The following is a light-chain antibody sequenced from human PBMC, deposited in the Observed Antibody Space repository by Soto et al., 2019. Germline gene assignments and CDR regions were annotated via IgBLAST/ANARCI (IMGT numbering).Light chain of an antibody. V-gene: IGKV3-20*01. CDR2: GAS. Sequence: ESVLTQSPGTLSLSPGDRATLSCRASQSFNSNYLVWYQQKPGQAPRLLIYGASSRATGIPDRFSGSGSGTDFTLTIIRLEPEDFAVYYCQQYDNSPLYTFGQGTKLEIK. J-gene: IGKJ2*01. CDR3: QQYDNSPLYT. CDR1: QSFNSNY.